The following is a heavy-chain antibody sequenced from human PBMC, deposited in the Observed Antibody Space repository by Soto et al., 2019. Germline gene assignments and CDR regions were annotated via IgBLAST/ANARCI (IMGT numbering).Heavy chain of an antibody. CDR2: INAGNGNT. Sequence: GASVKVSCKASGYTFTTYAMHWVRQAPGQRLEWMGWINAGNGNTKYSQKFQGRVTITRDTSASTAYMELSSLRSDDTAVYYCARGVAGTEYFDYWGQGTLVTVSS. J-gene: IGHJ4*02. CDR3: ARGVAGTEYFDY. V-gene: IGHV1-3*01. D-gene: IGHD6-19*01. CDR1: GYTFTTYA.